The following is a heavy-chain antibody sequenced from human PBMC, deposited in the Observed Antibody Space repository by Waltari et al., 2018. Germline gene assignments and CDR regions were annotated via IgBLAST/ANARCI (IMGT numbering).Heavy chain of an antibody. V-gene: IGHV3-74*01. CDR1: GFTFSSYW. Sequence: EVQLVESGGGSVQPGGSLRLSCAASGFTFSSYWMYWVRQAPGKGLVWGSRINTGGSSKSYADSVKGRITISRDNANNTLYLQMNSLRAEDTAVYYCTRALSGSFPYWGQGTLVTVSS. J-gene: IGHJ4*02. CDR3: TRALSGSFPY. D-gene: IGHD1-26*01. CDR2: INTGGSSK.